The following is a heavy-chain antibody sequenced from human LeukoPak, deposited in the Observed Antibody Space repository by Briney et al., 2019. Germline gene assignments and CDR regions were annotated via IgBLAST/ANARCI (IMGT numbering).Heavy chain of an antibody. CDR1: GYSISSSNW. CDR3: ASVVPAASMAFDP. V-gene: IGHV4-28*01. D-gene: IGHD2-2*01. Sequence: SETLSLTCAVSGYSISSSNWWGWIRQPPGKGLEWIGYIYYSGSTYYNPSLKSRVTMSVDTSKNQFSLKLSPVTAVDTAVYYCASVVPAASMAFDPWGQGTLVTVSS. J-gene: IGHJ5*02. CDR2: IYYSGST.